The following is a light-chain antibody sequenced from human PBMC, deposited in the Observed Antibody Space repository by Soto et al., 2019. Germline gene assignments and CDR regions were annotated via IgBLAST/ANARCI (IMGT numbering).Light chain of an antibody. CDR3: AAWDDSLSGVV. Sequence: QSVLTQPPSASGTPGQRVTISCSGSRSNIGSNYAYWYQQLPGTAPKLLIYRNNQRPSGVPDRFSGSKSGTSASLAISGLRSEDEADYYCAAWDDSLSGVVFGGGTKLTVL. J-gene: IGLJ2*01. V-gene: IGLV1-47*01. CDR2: RNN. CDR1: RSNIGSNY.